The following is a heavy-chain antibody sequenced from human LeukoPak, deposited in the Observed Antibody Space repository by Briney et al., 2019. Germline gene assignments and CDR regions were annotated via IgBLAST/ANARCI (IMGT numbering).Heavy chain of an antibody. V-gene: IGHV3-30*02. D-gene: IGHD3-10*01. Sequence: GGSLRLSCAASGFTFSSYGMHWVRQAPGKGLEWVAFIRYDGSNKYYADSVRGRFIISRDNAKNSLYLQMNSLRAEDTAVYYCATNYYGSGSYLPWGQGTLVTVSS. CDR3: ATNYYGSGSYLP. CDR2: IRYDGSNK. J-gene: IGHJ4*02. CDR1: GFTFSSYG.